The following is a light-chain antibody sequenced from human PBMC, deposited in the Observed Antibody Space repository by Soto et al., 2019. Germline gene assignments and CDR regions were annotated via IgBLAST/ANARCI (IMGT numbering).Light chain of an antibody. Sequence: QAVVTQPPSASGTPGRRVTISCSGSSSNIGSNYVYWYQQLPGTAPKLLIYRNNQRPSGVPDRFSGSKSGTSASLAISGLRSEDEADYYCAAWDDSLSGSYVFGTGTKVTVL. CDR3: AAWDDSLSGSYV. CDR2: RNN. J-gene: IGLJ1*01. CDR1: SSNIGSNY. V-gene: IGLV1-47*01.